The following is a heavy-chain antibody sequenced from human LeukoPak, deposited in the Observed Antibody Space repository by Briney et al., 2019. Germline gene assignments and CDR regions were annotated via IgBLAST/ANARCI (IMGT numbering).Heavy chain of an antibody. CDR3: ARGGALTPDYYYGMDV. J-gene: IGHJ6*04. CDR2: IIPIFGTA. Sequence: SVKVSCKASGGTFSSYAISWVRQAPGQGLEWMGGIIPIFGTANYAQKFQGRVTITADKSTSTAYMELSSLRSEDTAVYYCARGGALTPDYYYGMDVWGKGTAVTVSS. V-gene: IGHV1-69*06. D-gene: IGHD1-26*01. CDR1: GGTFSSYA.